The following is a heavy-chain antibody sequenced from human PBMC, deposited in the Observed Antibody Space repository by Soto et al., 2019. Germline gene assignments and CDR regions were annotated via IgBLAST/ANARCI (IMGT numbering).Heavy chain of an antibody. J-gene: IGHJ3*01. CDR3: ARVRGSYDSGGYLIRGADDL. V-gene: IGHV4-31*03. CDR2: IYFRGST. D-gene: IGHD3-22*01. Sequence: QVQPQASGPGLVKPSQTLSLPCSVSGDSISRVDYYWTWIRQHPEKGLEWIGNIYFRGSTYYSPSLERGLTVSVDPCKAQFDLKLTSLTAADTAVDYCARVRGSYDSGGYLIRGADDLWGQGTMVSVPS. CDR1: GDSISRVDYY.